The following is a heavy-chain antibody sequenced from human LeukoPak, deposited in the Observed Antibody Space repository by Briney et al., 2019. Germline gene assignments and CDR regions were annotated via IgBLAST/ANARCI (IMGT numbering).Heavy chain of an antibody. CDR3: ARDGGVWFAMDV. D-gene: IGHD3-10*01. CDR1: GYTLTELS. Sequence: VASVKVSCKVSGYTLTELSMHWVRQAPGKGLEWMGGFDPEDGETIYAQKFQGRVTMTTDTSTSTAYMELRSLRSDDTAVYYCARDGGVWFAMDVWGKGTTVTISS. CDR2: FDPEDGET. V-gene: IGHV1-24*01. J-gene: IGHJ6*03.